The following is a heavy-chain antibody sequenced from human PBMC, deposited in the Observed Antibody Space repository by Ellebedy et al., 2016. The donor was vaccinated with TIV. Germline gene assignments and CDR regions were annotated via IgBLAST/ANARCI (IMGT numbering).Heavy chain of an antibody. CDR2: INPNSGGT. D-gene: IGHD6-13*01. Sequence: AASVKVSCKASGYTFTGYYMHWVRQAPGQGLEWMGWINPNSGGTNYAQKFQGRVTMTRDTSISTAYMELSRLRCDDTAVYYCARDDRSNIAAAGTCDYWGQGTLVTVSS. CDR3: ARDDRSNIAAAGTCDY. CDR1: GYTFTGYY. V-gene: IGHV1-2*02. J-gene: IGHJ4*02.